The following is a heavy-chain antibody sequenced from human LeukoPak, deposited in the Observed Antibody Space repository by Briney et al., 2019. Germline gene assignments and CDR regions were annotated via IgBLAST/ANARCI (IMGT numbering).Heavy chain of an antibody. Sequence: GGSLRLSRAASGFTFSSYGMHWVRQAPGKGLEWVAVIWYDGSNKYYADSVKGRFTISRDNSKNTLYLQMNSLRAEDTAVYYCAREMTTVTTAFDYWGQGTLVTVSS. V-gene: IGHV3-33*01. D-gene: IGHD4-17*01. CDR1: GFTFSSYG. CDR3: AREMTTVTTAFDY. J-gene: IGHJ4*02. CDR2: IWYDGSNK.